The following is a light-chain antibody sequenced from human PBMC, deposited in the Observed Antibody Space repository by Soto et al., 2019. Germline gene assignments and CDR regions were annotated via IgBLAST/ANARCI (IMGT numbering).Light chain of an antibody. V-gene: IGKV1-39*01. CDR3: QKGHSTPYT. Sequence: DIQMTQSPYSLSASVGDSVTITCRASQNIRTYLNWYQQKPGRAPKLLIHSASALPSGVPSRFSGSGSGTEFTLTMSGLQPEDFATYYCQKGHSTPYTFGQGTTVEIK. CDR1: QNIRTY. J-gene: IGKJ2*01. CDR2: SAS.